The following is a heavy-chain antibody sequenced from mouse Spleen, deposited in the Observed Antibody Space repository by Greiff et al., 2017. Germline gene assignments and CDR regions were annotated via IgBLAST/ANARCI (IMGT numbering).Heavy chain of an antibody. Sequence: EVKLMESGPGLVKPSQSLSLTCSVTGYSFTSCYFWYLIRQLAENVLEWMGYISYDGSNNYNPSLKNRITITRDTSKNQFFLKLNSVTTEDTATYYCARELQRLQYFDVWGAGTTVTVSS. D-gene: IGHD1-2*01. CDR2: ISYDGSN. CDR1: GYSFTSCYF. CDR3: ARELQRLQYFDV. V-gene: IGHV3-6*02. J-gene: IGHJ1*01.